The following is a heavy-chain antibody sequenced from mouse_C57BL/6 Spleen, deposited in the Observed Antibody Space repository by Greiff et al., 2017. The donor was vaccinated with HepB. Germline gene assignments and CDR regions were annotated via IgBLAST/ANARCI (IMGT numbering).Heavy chain of an antibody. D-gene: IGHD1-1*01. CDR3: ARVITTVVATDFDY. CDR2: ISGGGGNT. V-gene: IGHV5-9*01. Sequence: EVQRVESGGGLVKPGGSLKLSCAASGFTFSSYTMSWVRQTPEKRLEWVATISGGGGNTYYPDSVKGRFTISRDNAKNTLYLQMSSLRSEDTALYYGARVITTVVATDFDYWGQGTTLTVSS. J-gene: IGHJ2*01. CDR1: GFTFSSYT.